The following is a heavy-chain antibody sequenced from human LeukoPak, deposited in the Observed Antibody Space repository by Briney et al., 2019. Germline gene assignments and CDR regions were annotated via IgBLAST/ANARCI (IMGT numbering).Heavy chain of an antibody. CDR1: GFTFSSYA. J-gene: IGHJ4*02. D-gene: IGHD3-10*01. CDR2: ISGNGGST. V-gene: IGHV3-23*01. Sequence: GSLRLSCAASGFTFSSYAMSWVRQAPGKGLEWVSAISGNGGSTYYADSVKGRFTISRDNSKNTLYLQMNSLRAEDTAVYYCAKGLLWPPKNFDYWGQGTLVTVSS. CDR3: AKGLLWPPKNFDY.